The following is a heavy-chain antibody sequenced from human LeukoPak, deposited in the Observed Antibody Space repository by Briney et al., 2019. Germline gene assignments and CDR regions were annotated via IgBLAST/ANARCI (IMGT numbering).Heavy chain of an antibody. V-gene: IGHV1-18*01. CDR2: ISAYNGNT. CDR1: GYTLTSYG. J-gene: IGHJ4*02. CDR3: ARDAAEYDFWSGYYTGILGY. D-gene: IGHD3-3*01. Sequence: GASVKVSCKASGYTLTSYGISWVRQAPEQGLEWMGWISAYNGNTNYAQKLQGRVTMTTDTSTSTAYMELRSLRSDDTAVYYCARDAAEYDFWSGYYTGILGYWGQGTLVTVSS.